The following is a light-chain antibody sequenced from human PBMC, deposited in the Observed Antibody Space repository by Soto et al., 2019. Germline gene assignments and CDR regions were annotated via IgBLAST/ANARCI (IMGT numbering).Light chain of an antibody. CDR1: QSINTSY. V-gene: IGKV3-20*01. Sequence: EIVLTQSPGTLSLSPGERATLSCRASQSINTSYLAWYQQKPGQAPMLLIYAASSRATGIPDRFSGSGSGTDFTLTISRLEREDFAVYYCQQFGSSPGFTFGPGTKVDIK. CDR3: QQFGSSPGFT. CDR2: AAS. J-gene: IGKJ3*01.